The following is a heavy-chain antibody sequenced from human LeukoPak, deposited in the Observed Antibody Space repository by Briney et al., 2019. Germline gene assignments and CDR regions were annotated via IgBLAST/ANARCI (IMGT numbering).Heavy chain of an antibody. CDR3: ARCRYYDILTGYYSPPGYMDV. J-gene: IGHJ6*03. D-gene: IGHD3-9*01. V-gene: IGHV4-4*09. CDR2: IYTSGST. Sequence: SETLSLTCTVSGGFISSYYWSWIRQPPGKGLEWIGYIYTSGSTNYNPSLKSRVTISVDTSKNQFSLKLSSVTAADTAVYYCARCRYYDILTGYYSPPGYMDVWGKGTTVTVSS. CDR1: GGFISSYY.